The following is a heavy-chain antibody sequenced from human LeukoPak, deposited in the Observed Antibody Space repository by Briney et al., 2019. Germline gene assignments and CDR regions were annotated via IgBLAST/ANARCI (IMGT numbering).Heavy chain of an antibody. CDR1: GYSISSGYY. D-gene: IGHD3-10*01. V-gene: IGHV4-38-2*01. CDR2: IYHSGST. CDR3: YGSGSYFEWFDP. Sequence: SETLSLTCAVSGYSISSGYYWGWIRQPPGKGLEWIGSIYHSGSTYYNPSLKSRVTTSVDTSKNQFSLKLSSVTAADTAVYYCYGSGSYFEWFDPWGQGTLVTVSS. J-gene: IGHJ5*02.